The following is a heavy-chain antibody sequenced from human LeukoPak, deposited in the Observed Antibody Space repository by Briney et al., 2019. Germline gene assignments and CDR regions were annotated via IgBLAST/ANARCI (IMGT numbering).Heavy chain of an antibody. D-gene: IGHD3-10*01. CDR3: VRQAGRAGGQ. Sequence: PGGSLRLSCATSGFTFGIHYMSRVRPTLRRGREWVLYICGNGGDIAYPDSVKGRFTISRDNAKSFLYLQMNSLRVEDTAVYHCVRQAGRAGGQWGQGTLIAVSS. CDR2: ICGNGGDI. J-gene: IGHJ4*02. CDR1: GFTFGIHY. V-gene: IGHV3/OR16-9*01.